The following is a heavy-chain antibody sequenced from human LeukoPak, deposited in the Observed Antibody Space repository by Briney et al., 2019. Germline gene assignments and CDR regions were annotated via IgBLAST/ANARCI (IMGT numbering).Heavy chain of an antibody. CDR1: GYTFTGYY. CDR2: INPNSGGT. CDR3: AREDRTLISGTEIRTHDY. V-gene: IGHV1-2*02. J-gene: IGHJ4*02. D-gene: IGHD1-14*01. Sequence: ASVKVSRKASGYTFTGYYMQWVRQAPGQGLEWMGWINPNSGGTNYAQKFQGRVTMTRDTSISTAYMELSRLRSDDTAVYYCAREDRTLISGTEIRTHDYWGQGTLVTVSS.